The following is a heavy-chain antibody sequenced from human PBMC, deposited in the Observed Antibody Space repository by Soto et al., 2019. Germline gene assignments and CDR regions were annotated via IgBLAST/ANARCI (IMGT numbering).Heavy chain of an antibody. D-gene: IGHD3-10*01. V-gene: IGHV2-5*02. CDR3: AHRHRASGGLFDY. Sequence: QITLKEYGPTLVKPTQTLTLTCTFSGFSLDTSGVAVGWIRQPPGKGLEWLSVIYWDDDKRSSPSLRSRLTITKDTSKNQVVLKMTNMYPADTATYYCAHRHRASGGLFDYWGQGTLVTVSS. J-gene: IGHJ4*02. CDR1: GFSLDTSGVA. CDR2: IYWDDDK.